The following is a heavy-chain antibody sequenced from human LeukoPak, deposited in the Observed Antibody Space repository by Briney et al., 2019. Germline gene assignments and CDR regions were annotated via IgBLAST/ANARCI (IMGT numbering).Heavy chain of an antibody. D-gene: IGHD6-13*01. J-gene: IGHJ4*02. CDR3: AKGGTFSSSWYDFLDY. V-gene: IGHV3-30*02. CDR1: GFTFSSYG. CDR2: IRYDGSNK. Sequence: GGSLRLSCAASGFTFSSYGMHWVRQAPGKGLEWVAFIRYDGSNKYYADSVKGRFTISRDNSKNTLYLQMNSLRAEDTAVYYCAKGGTFSSSWYDFLDYWGQGTLVTVSS.